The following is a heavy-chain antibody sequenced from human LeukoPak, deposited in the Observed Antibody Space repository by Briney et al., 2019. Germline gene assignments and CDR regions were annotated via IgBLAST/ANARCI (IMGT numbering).Heavy chain of an antibody. CDR2: FIPIFGSP. D-gene: IGHD3-22*01. J-gene: IGHJ3*02. V-gene: IGHV1-69*05. CDR1: VPTFTSYA. Sequence: SVKVSCKASVPTFTSYAINWVRQAPGQGREWMGGFIPIFGSPTYAQNFQGRVTFTTDESRYTAYMELINLKSDDTAVYYCAGFFYDSSGDAFDIWGQGTMVTVSS. CDR3: AGFFYDSSGDAFDI.